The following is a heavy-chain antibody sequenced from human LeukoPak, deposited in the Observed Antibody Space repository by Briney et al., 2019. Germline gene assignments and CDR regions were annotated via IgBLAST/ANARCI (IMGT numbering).Heavy chain of an antibody. CDR2: ISHSGST. J-gene: IGHJ6*02. CDR3: ARDGGNAYYYYGMDV. CDR1: GGSFSGYY. V-gene: IGHV4-34*01. Sequence: SETLSLTCAVYGGSFSGYYWSWIRQPPGKGLEWIGEISHSGSTNYNPSLKSRVTISVDTSKNQFSLKLSSVTAADTAVYYCARDGGNAYYYYGMDVWGQGTTVTVSS. D-gene: IGHD4-23*01.